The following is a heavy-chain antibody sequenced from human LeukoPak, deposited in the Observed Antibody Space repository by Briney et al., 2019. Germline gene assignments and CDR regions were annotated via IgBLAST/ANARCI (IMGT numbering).Heavy chain of an antibody. V-gene: IGHV4-39*01. Sequence: SETLSLTCTVSGGSISSSSYFWDWIRQPPGKGLEWVGSIYHSGSTYYNPSLKSRVTISVDTSKNQFSLKLSSVTAADTAVYYCARGVNYHGSGSYLRDWFDPWGQGTLVTVSS. CDR3: ARGVNYHGSGSYLRDWFDP. J-gene: IGHJ5*02. CDR1: GGSISSSSYF. D-gene: IGHD3-10*01. CDR2: IYHSGST.